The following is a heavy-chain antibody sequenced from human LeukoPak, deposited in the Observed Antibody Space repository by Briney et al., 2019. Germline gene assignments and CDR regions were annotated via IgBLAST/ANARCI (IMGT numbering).Heavy chain of an antibody. CDR1: GGSFRGYY. CDR3: ARGRKWLRSYYFDY. D-gene: IGHD5-12*01. J-gene: IGHJ4*02. V-gene: IGHV4-34*01. CDR2: INHSGST. Sequence: PSETLSLTCAVYGGSFRGYYWSWIRQPPGKGLEWIGEINHSGSTNYNPSLKSRVTISVDTSKNQFSLKLSSVTAADTAVYCCARGRKWLRSYYFDYWGQGTLVTVSS.